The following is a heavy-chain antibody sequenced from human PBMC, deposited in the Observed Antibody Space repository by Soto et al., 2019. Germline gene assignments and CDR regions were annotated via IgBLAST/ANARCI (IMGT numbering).Heavy chain of an antibody. D-gene: IGHD3-3*01. CDR1: GGSISSNF. J-gene: IGHJ4*02. CDR2: IYASGST. Sequence: QVRLQEAGPGLVKLSETLSLTCTVSGGSISSNFWSWIRQPAGKGLEWNGRIYASGSTNYNPSLKRLVTMSAATSKNQFSLKVRSVTAADTAVYYCARVGHTYGYYDFVYWGQGTLVTVSS. V-gene: IGHV4-4*07. CDR3: ARVGHTYGYYDFVY.